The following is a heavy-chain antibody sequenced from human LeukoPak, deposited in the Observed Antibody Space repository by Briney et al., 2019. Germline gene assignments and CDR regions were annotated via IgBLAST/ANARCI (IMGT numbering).Heavy chain of an antibody. CDR1: AFTFTRYY. CDR2: INLNSGGT. Sequence: ASVKVSCKASAFTFTRYYLHWVGQAPGQGLEYMGWINLNSGGTNYAQRFRGRVAMTRDTSISTAYMELSSLISDDTAVYYCATSTGYSSTWGAFHIWGQGTMVTVSS. CDR3: ATSTGYSSTWGAFHI. V-gene: IGHV1-2*02. D-gene: IGHD6-13*01. J-gene: IGHJ3*02.